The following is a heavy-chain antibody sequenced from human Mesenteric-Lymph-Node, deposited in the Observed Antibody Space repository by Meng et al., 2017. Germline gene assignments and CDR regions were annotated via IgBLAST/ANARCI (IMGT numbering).Heavy chain of an antibody. J-gene: IGHJ5*02. V-gene: IGHV1-2*06. CDR3: ARDVLNNWFDP. D-gene: IGHD3-16*01. Sequence: QVHLVQAGPEVKKPGASVKVSCQASGYTFTGYYIHWVRQAPGQGLEWMGRINPNNGGTNNGPNFKGRVTLTTDTSISTAYMELSRLRSDDTAVYYCARDVLNNWFDPWGQGTLVTVSS. CDR2: INPNNGGT. CDR1: GYTFTGYY.